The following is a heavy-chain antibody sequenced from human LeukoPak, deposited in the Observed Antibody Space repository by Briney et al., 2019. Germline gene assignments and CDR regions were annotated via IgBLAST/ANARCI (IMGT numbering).Heavy chain of an antibody. D-gene: IGHD2-15*01. V-gene: IGHV3-73*01. CDR2: IRSKANSYAT. J-gene: IGHJ6*04. Sequence: PGGSLKLSCAASGFTFSGSAMHWVRQASGKGLEWVGRIRSKANSYATAYAASVKGSFTISRDDSKNTAYLQMNSLKTEDTAVYYCTRLDCSGGSCYDLGYGMDVWGKGTTVTVSS. CDR3: TRLDCSGGSCYDLGYGMDV. CDR1: GFTFSGSA.